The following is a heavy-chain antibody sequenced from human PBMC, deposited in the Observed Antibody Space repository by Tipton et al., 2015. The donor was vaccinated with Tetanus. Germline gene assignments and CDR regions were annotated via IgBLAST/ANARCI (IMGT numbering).Heavy chain of an antibody. D-gene: IGHD1-26*01. CDR1: GYSFTDYY. J-gene: IGHJ4*02. V-gene: IGHV1-2*02. Sequence: QVQLVQSGAEVKKPGASVKVSCKASGYSFTDYYMHWVRQAPGQGLEWMGWINPKSGGTNYAQKFQGRVTMTRDTSTSTVYMELSSLRSEDTAVYYCARDVVGATGWFDYWGQGTLVTVSS. CDR3: ARDVVGATGWFDY. CDR2: INPKSGGT.